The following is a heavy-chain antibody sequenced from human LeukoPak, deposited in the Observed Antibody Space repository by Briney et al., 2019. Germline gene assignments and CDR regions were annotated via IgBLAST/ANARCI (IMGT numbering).Heavy chain of an antibody. CDR3: AGRYCSSTSCYDNYYYYYMDV. D-gene: IGHD2-2*01. V-gene: IGHV4-39*01. CDR2: IYYSGST. CDR1: GGSISSSSYY. J-gene: IGHJ6*03. Sequence: SETLSLTCTVSGGSISSSSYYWGWIRQPPGKGLEWIGSIYYSGSTYYNPSLKSRVTISVDTSKNQFSLKLSSVTAADTAVYYCAGRYCSSTSCYDNYYYYYMDVWGKGTTVTVSS.